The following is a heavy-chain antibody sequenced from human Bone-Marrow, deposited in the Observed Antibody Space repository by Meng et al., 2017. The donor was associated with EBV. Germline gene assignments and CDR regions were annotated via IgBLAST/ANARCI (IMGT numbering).Heavy chain of an antibody. D-gene: IGHD6-13*01. CDR3: AHSVGSSWRKSYYFDY. Sequence: QITLKESGPTLVKPXXXXPXTXTFXGFSLSTSGVGVGWIRQPPGKALEWLALIYWDDDKRYSPSLKSRLTITKDTSKNQVVLTMTNMDPVDTATYYCAHSVGSSWRKSYYFDYWGQGTLVTVSS. CDR2: IYWDDDK. V-gene: IGHV2-5*02. CDR1: GFSLSTSGVG. J-gene: IGHJ4*02.